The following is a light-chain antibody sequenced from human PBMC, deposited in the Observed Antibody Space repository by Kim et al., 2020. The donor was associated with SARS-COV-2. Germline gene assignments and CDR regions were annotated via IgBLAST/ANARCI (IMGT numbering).Light chain of an antibody. J-gene: IGLJ2*01. CDR1: SSDVGGYDY. CDR3: CSYAGSYNAV. V-gene: IGLV2-11*01. CDR2: DVN. Sequence: QSALTQPRSVSGSPGQSVTIFCTGTSSDVGGYDYVSWYQQHPGKVPKLMIYDVNRRPSGVPERFSGSKSGNTASLTISGLQAEDEADYYCCSYAGSYNAVFGGGTKLTVL.